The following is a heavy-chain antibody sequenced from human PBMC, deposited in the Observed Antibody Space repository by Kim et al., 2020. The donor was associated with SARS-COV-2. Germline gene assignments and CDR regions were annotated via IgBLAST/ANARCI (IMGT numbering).Heavy chain of an antibody. J-gene: IGHJ5*02. CDR1: GDSVSGGNYH. D-gene: IGHD3-10*01. CDR3: ATYLAGGSGRST. V-gene: IGHV4-61*01. CDR2: IDNNGS. Sequence: SETLSLTCTVSGDSVSGGNYHWSWIRQPPGKGLDWIGHIDNNGSRYSPSLKSRVTISLDTSKNQFSLKLSSVTPADTAVYFCATYLAGGSGRSTWGQGTLVTVSS.